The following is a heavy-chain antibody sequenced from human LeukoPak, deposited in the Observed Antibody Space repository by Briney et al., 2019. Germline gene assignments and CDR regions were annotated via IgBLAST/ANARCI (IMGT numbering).Heavy chain of an antibody. Sequence: SETLSLTCTVSGGSISSFYWSWIRQPAGKGLEWIGRIYTSGSTNYNPSLKSRVTISVDKSKNQFSLKLSSVTAADTAVYYCARVYGSGSYYYYYYYYMDVWGKGTTVTVSS. J-gene: IGHJ6*03. CDR1: GGSISSFY. D-gene: IGHD3-10*01. V-gene: IGHV4-4*07. CDR2: IYTSGST. CDR3: ARVYGSGSYYYYYYYYMDV.